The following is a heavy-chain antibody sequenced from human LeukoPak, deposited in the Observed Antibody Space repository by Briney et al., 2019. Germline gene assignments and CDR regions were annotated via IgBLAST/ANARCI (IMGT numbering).Heavy chain of an antibody. CDR3: ARLIPPDGDYSFWFDP. J-gene: IGHJ5*02. Sequence: GASVKVSCKASGYTFTGYYMHWVRQAPGQGLEWMGWINPNSGGTNYAQKFQGRVTMPRDTSISTAYMGLSRLRSDDTAVYYCARLIPPDGDYSFWFDPWGQGTLVTVSS. CDR1: GYTFTGYY. V-gene: IGHV1-2*02. CDR2: INPNSGGT. D-gene: IGHD4-17*01.